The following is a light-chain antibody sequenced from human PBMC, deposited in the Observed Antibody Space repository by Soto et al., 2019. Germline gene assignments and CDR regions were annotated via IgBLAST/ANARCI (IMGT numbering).Light chain of an antibody. CDR1: SSNVGHFSY. CDR2: DVT. J-gene: IGLJ2*01. V-gene: IGLV2-14*03. CDR3: TSDSSRSPVV. Sequence: QSALTQPASVSGSPGQSITISCTGTSSNVGHFSYVSWYQQHPGKVTHLIIYDVTNRPSVVSNRFSGSKSGNAAPLTISVRPAEDEADYYCTSDSSRSPVVFGGGTQLTVL.